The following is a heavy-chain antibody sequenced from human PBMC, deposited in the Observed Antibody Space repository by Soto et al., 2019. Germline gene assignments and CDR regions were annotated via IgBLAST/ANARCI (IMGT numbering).Heavy chain of an antibody. V-gene: IGHV4-30-4*01. CDR3: ARGGGIAVAGSLLGY. CDR1: GGSISSGDYY. CDR2: IYYSGST. D-gene: IGHD6-19*01. J-gene: IGHJ4*02. Sequence: QVQLQESGAGLVKPSQTLSLTCTVSGGSISSGDYYWSWIRQPPGKGLEWIGYIYYSGSTYYNPSLKSRVTISVDTSKNQFSLKLSSVTAADTAVYSCARGGGIAVAGSLLGYWGQGTLVTVSS.